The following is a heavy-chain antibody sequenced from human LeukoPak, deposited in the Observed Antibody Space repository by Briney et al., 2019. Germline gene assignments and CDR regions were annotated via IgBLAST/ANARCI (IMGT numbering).Heavy chain of an antibody. J-gene: IGHJ4*02. CDR1: GFTFSSYG. Sequence: GGSLRLSCAASGFTFSSYGMSWVRQAPGKGLGWVSAISGSGGSTYYADSVKGRFTISRDNSKNTLYLQMNSLRAEDTAEYYCAKDVGYSYGLVGYWGQGTLVTVSS. V-gene: IGHV3-23*01. CDR3: AKDVGYSYGLVGY. CDR2: ISGSGGST. D-gene: IGHD5-18*01.